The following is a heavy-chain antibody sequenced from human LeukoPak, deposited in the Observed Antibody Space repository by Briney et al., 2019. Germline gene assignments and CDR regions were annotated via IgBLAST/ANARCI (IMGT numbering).Heavy chain of an antibody. CDR2: IYDSGST. Sequence: PSETLSLTCTVSGGSISSYYWSWIRQPPGKGLEWIGYIYDSGSTNYNPSLKSRVTISVDTSKNQFSLKLSSVTAADTAVYYCARVAVAGTYWFDPWGQGTLVTVSS. D-gene: IGHD6-19*01. CDR3: ARVAVAGTYWFDP. CDR1: GGSISSYY. V-gene: IGHV4-59*01. J-gene: IGHJ5*02.